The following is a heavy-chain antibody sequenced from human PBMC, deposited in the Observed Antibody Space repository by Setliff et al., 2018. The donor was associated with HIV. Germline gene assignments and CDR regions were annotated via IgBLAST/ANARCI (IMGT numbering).Heavy chain of an antibody. CDR1: GGSFSNYY. J-gene: IGHJ4*02. V-gene: IGHV4-34*01. CDR2: INHRGST. CDR3: ARGRRRSSTPYYFDY. Sequence: SETLSLTCAVYGGSFSNYYWSWIRQSPGKGLEWIGEINHRGSTNYSPSLKIRALISADTSKSQFSLKLTSVSAADTAMYYCARGRRRSSTPYYFDYWGQGTLVTVSS.